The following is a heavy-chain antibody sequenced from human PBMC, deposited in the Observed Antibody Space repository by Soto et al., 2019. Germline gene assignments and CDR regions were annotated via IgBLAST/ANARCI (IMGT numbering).Heavy chain of an antibody. V-gene: IGHV1-18*01. D-gene: IGHD2-2*01. J-gene: IGHJ3*02. CDR2: ISAYNGNT. Sequence: QVQLVQSGAEVKKPGASVKVSCKASGYTFTSYGISWVRQAPGQGLEWMGWISAYNGNTNYAQKLQGRVTMTTDTSTSIAYMEVRSLRSDDTAVYYCARDIVLVPAAGDAFDIWGQGTMVTVSS. CDR3: ARDIVLVPAAGDAFDI. CDR1: GYTFTSYG.